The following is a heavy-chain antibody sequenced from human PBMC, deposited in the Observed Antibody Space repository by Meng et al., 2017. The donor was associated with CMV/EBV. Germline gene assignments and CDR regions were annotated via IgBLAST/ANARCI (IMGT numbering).Heavy chain of an antibody. V-gene: IGHV3-11*01. CDR1: GFTFSDYY. Sequence: GESLKISCAASGFTFSDYYMSWIRQAPGKGLEWVSYISSSGSTIYYADSVKGRFTISRDNAKNSLYLQMNSLRAEDTAVYYCARAPDPKPTTVTTSEYYFDYWGQGTLVTVSS. D-gene: IGHD4-11*01. J-gene: IGHJ4*02. CDR3: ARAPDPKPTTVTTSEYYFDY. CDR2: ISSSGSTI.